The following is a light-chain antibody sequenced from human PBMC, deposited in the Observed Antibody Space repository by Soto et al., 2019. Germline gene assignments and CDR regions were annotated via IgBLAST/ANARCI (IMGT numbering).Light chain of an antibody. V-gene: IGKV3-20*01. CDR2: GAS. CDR1: QSVDSNS. Sequence: EIVLTQSPGTLSLSPGERATLSCRASQSVDSNSLAWYQHKPGQAPRLLIYGASSRAPGISDRYSGRGSGTDFTLTINRLEPEDFAAYYCQQYATSPTFGGGTRLEIK. CDR3: QQYATSPT. J-gene: IGKJ4*01.